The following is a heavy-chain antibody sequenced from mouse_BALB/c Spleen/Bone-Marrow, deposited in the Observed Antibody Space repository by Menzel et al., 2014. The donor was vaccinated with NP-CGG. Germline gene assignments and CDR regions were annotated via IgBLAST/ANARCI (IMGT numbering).Heavy chain of an antibody. D-gene: IGHD1-1*01. CDR2: IDPANGNT. Sequence: VHVKQSGAELVKPGASVKLSCTASGFNIKDTYMHWVKQRPEQGLEWIGRIDPANGNTKYDPKFQGKATITADTSSNTAYLQLSSLTSEDTAVYYCASYYHGRYFDVWGAGTTVTVSS. V-gene: IGHV14-3*02. J-gene: IGHJ1*01. CDR3: ASYYHGRYFDV. CDR1: GFNIKDTY.